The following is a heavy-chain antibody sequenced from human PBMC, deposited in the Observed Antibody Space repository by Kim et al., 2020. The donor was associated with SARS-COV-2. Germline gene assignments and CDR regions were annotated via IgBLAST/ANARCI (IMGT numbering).Heavy chain of an antibody. CDR1: GGSISSSSYY. Sequence: SETLSLTCTVSGGSISSSSYYWGWIRQPPGKGLEWIGSIYYSGSTYYNPSLKSRVTISVDTSKNQFSLKLSSVTAADTAVYYCARLNTGYSSGWYEDPQFDYWGQGTIVTVSS. D-gene: IGHD6-19*01. J-gene: IGHJ4*02. CDR2: IYYSGST. CDR3: ARLNTGYSSGWYEDPQFDY. V-gene: IGHV4-39*01.